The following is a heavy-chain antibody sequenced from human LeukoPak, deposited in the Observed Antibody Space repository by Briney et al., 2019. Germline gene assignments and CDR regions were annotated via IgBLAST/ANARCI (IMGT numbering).Heavy chain of an antibody. J-gene: IGHJ1*01. CDR1: GGSISSSSYF. V-gene: IGHV4-39*07. Sequence: SETLSLTCTVSGGSISSSSYFWGWIRQPPGKGLEWIGSIYHSGSTHYNPSLKSRVTISVDTSKNQFSLRLTSVTAADTAVYFCARTIYYGDTEYFQHWGQGTLVTVSS. D-gene: IGHD4-17*01. CDR2: IYHSGST. CDR3: ARTIYYGDTEYFQH.